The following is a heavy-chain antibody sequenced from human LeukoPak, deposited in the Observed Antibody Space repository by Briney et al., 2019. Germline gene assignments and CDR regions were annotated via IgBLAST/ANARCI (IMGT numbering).Heavy chain of an antibody. Sequence: GESLRISCKGSGYSFTSYWISWVRQMPGKGLEWMGRIDPSDSYTNYGPSFQGHVTISADKSISTAYLQWSSLKASDTAKYYCARHGYYYDSSGYYYYYAFDIWGQGIMVTVSS. V-gene: IGHV5-10-1*01. CDR1: GYSFTSYW. J-gene: IGHJ3*02. CDR2: IDPSDSYT. CDR3: ARHGYYYDSSGYYYYYAFDI. D-gene: IGHD3-22*01.